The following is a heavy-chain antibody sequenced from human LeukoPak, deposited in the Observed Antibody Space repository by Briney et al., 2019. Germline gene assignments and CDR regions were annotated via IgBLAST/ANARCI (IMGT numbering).Heavy chain of an antibody. J-gene: IGHJ4*02. CDR2: ISASGGST. V-gene: IGHV3-23*01. D-gene: IGHD1-14*01. Sequence: RGSLRLSCAASGFTFSSYAINWVRQAPGEGLEWVSSISASGGSTYYADSVKGRFTISRDNSKNTLYLQMNSLRAEDTAVYYCAKPARTDYADYWGQGTLVTVSS. CDR1: GFTFSSYA. CDR3: AKPARTDYADY.